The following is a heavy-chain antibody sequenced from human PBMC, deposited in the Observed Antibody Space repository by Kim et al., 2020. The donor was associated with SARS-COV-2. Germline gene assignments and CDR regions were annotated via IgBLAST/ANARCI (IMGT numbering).Heavy chain of an antibody. CDR1: GYTFTSRA. CDR3: GRGEGGISGYILDY. Sequence: ASVKVSCKASGYTFTSRAIHWVRQAPGQRPEWMVCITGNGDTRYSQKFLGRITISRETSATTAYMELRSLRFEDTAMYYCGRGEGGISGYILDYWGQGTLATGSS. V-gene: IGHV1-3*01. D-gene: IGHD3-9*01. CDR2: ITGNGDT. J-gene: IGHJ4*02.